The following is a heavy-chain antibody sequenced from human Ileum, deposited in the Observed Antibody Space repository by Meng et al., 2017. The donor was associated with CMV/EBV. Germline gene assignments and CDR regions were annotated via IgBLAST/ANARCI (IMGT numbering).Heavy chain of an antibody. J-gene: IGHJ3*02. CDR1: GFTFSMSA. Sequence: QVQLVESGXGVVQPGTXLRLSCEASGFTFSMSAMHWVRQAPGRGLEWVAVVAFDGSKQYYGDSVKGRFTVSRDNSKNTVYLHMNGLRRDDTAIYYCTLSTVDPSYDSFDIWGQGNMVTVSS. D-gene: IGHD4-23*01. CDR3: TLSTVDPSYDSFDI. V-gene: IGHV3-30*01. CDR2: VAFDGSKQ.